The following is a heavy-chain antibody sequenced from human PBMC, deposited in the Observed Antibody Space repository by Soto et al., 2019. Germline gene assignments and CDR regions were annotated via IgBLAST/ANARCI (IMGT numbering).Heavy chain of an antibody. Sequence: QITLKESGPTLVKPTQTLTLTCTFSGFSLSTSRVGVGWIRQPPGKALEWLAVIYWDDDKRYSPSLKSRLTITTDSSKSQVVLTMTNLEPVDTATYYCAHSLSTITVGGVFFDFWGQGTLVTVSS. J-gene: IGHJ4*02. CDR2: IYWDDDK. V-gene: IGHV2-5*02. CDR3: AHSLSTITVGGVFFDF. D-gene: IGHD6-19*01. CDR1: GFSLSTSRVG.